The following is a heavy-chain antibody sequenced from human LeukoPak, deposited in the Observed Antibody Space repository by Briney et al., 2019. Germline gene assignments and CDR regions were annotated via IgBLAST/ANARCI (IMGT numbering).Heavy chain of an antibody. V-gene: IGHV4-34*01. CDR3: ARESNYHGSGTGWFDP. J-gene: IGHJ5*02. D-gene: IGHD3-10*01. CDR2: INHSGST. Sequence: SETLSLTCAVCGGSFSGYYWSWIRQPPGKGLEWIGEINHSGSTNYNPSLKSRVTISLDTSKNQLSLKLSSVTAADTAVYYCARESNYHGSGTGWFDPWGQGTLVTVPS. CDR1: GGSFSGYY.